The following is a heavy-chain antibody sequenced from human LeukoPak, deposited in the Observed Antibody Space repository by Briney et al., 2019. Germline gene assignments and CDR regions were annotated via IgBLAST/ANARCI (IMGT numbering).Heavy chain of an antibody. J-gene: IGHJ4*02. CDR2: IGTAGDT. V-gene: IGHV3-13*01. CDR3: ARVNYGSGRGTIGDHWYFDY. D-gene: IGHD3-10*01. Sequence: GGSLRLSCAASGFTFSSYDMHWVRQATGKGLEWVSAIGTAGDTYYPGSVKGRFTISRENAKNSLYLQMNSLRAGDTAVYYCARVNYGSGRGTIGDHWYFDYWGQGTLVTVSS. CDR1: GFTFSSYD.